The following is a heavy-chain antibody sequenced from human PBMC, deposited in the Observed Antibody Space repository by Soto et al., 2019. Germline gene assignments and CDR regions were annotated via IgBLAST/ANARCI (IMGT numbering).Heavy chain of an antibody. CDR1: GGTFSSYA. Sequence: QVQLVQSGAEVKKPGSSVKVSCKASGGTFSSYAISWVRQAPGQGLEWMGGIIPIFGTANYAQKFQGRVTITADESPSTAYMELSSMRSEDTAVYYCARDLIDYGDYYYYGMDVWGQGTTVTVSS. V-gene: IGHV1-69*01. CDR3: ARDLIDYGDYYYYGMDV. CDR2: IIPIFGTA. J-gene: IGHJ6*02. D-gene: IGHD4-17*01.